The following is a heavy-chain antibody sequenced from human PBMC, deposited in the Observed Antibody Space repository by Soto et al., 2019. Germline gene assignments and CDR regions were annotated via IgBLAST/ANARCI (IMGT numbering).Heavy chain of an antibody. J-gene: IGHJ4*02. V-gene: IGHV4-39*07. CDR3: ARVAVAGTRVDY. CDR2: IYHSGST. CDR1: GGSISSGSYY. Sequence: SETLSLTCTVSGGSISSGSYYWGWVRQPPGKGLEWIGEIYHSGSTNYNPSLKSRVTISVDKSKNQFSLKLSSVTAADTAVYYCARVAVAGTRVDYWGQGTLVTVSS. D-gene: IGHD6-19*01.